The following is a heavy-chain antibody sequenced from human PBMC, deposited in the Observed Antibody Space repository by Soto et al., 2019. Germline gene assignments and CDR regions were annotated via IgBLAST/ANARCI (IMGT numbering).Heavy chain of an antibody. CDR2: IKQDGSEK. D-gene: IGHD2-2*01. CDR1: GFTFSGYW. Sequence: EVQLVESGGGLVQPGGSLRLSCAASGFTFSGYWMSWVRQAPGKGLEWVANIKQDGSEKYYVDSVKGRFTISRDNAKNSLYLLMNSLRAEDTAVYYCAKNDRYCSSTYCFVFDYWGQGTLVTVSS. CDR3: AKNDRYCSSTYCFVFDY. J-gene: IGHJ4*02. V-gene: IGHV3-7*01.